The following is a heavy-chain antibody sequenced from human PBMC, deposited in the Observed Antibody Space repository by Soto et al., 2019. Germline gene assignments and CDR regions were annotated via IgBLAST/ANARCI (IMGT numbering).Heavy chain of an antibody. V-gene: IGHV3-33*01. CDR1: GFTFSSYG. J-gene: IGHJ4*02. D-gene: IGHD2-15*01. CDR3: ARVTCSGGSCYRGYFDY. Sequence: LRLSCAASGFTFSSYGMHWVRQAPGKGLEWVAVIWYDGSNKYYADSVKGRFTISRDNSKNTLYLQMNSLRAEDTAVYYCARVTCSGGSCYRGYFDYWGQGTLVTVSS. CDR2: IWYDGSNK.